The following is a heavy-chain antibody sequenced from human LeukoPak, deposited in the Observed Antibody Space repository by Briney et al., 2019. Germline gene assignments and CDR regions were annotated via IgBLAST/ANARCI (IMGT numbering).Heavy chain of an antibody. CDR2: IINSRRDI. Sequence: GGSLRLPCAASGFTFSSYTMNCVRQPPGKGVEWVSSIINSRRDIYYGDSAKGRFTISRDNAKNSLYLQKNSLRAEDTAVYYCARVNIAALTSWYFDYWGQGTLVIVSS. CDR1: GFTFSSYT. D-gene: IGHD6-6*01. V-gene: IGHV3-21*01. J-gene: IGHJ4*02. CDR3: ARVNIAALTSWYFDY.